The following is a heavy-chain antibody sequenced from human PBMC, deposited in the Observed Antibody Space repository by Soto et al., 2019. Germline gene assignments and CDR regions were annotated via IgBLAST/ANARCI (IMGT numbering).Heavy chain of an antibody. J-gene: IGHJ5*01. CDR3: ARAGPFGDFWSGYYYNWFAS. Sequence: SETLSLTCAVYGGSFSGYYWSWIRQPPGKGLEWIGEINHSGSTNYNPSLKSRVTISVDTSKNQFSLKLSSVTAADTAVYYCARAGPFGDFWSGYYYNWFASWGQGTLVTVSS. D-gene: IGHD3-3*01. V-gene: IGHV4-34*01. CDR1: GGSFSGYY. CDR2: INHSGST.